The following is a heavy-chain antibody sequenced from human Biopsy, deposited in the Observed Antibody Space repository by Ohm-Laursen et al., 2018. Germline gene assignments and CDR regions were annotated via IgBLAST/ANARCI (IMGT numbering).Heavy chain of an antibody. V-gene: IGHV4-31*03. J-gene: IGHJ1*01. CDR3: ATKLTGYFHH. CDR1: GVSINGGRYY. D-gene: IGHD3-9*01. CDR2: IFYSANT. Sequence: SQTLSLTCTVSGVSINGGRYYWNWIRHHPGKGLEWIGNIFYSANTYYNPSLKSRVTISVDTSKNQFSLKLSSVTAADTAVYYCATKLTGYFHHWGQGTLVTVSS.